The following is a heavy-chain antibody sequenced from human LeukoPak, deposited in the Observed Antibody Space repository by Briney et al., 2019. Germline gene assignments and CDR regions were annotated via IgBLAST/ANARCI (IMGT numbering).Heavy chain of an antibody. CDR3: ARPAYYDFWSGYLGDAFDI. D-gene: IGHD3-3*01. J-gene: IGHJ3*02. Sequence: PGESLKISCKGSGYSFTSYWIGWVRQMPGKGLEWMGIIYPGDSDTRYSPPFQGQVTISADKSISTAYLQWSSLKASDTAMYYCARPAYYDFWSGYLGDAFDIWGQGTMVTVSS. CDR1: GYSFTSYW. V-gene: IGHV5-51*03. CDR2: IYPGDSDT.